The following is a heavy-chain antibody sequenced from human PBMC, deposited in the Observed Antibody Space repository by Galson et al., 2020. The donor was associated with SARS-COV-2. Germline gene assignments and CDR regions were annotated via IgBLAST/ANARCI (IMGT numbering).Heavy chain of an antibody. V-gene: IGHV1-2*02. CDR1: GYTFTGYY. CDR3: ASGPDYGDYFFDA. Sequence: ASVKVSCKASGYTFTGYYMHWVRQAPGQGLEWLGWINPNSGGTNYAQKFQGRVTMTRHTSISTDYMELSRLGSDDPAVYYCASGPDYGDYFFDAWGEGTLVTVSS. CDR2: INPNSGGT. J-gene: IGHJ5*02. D-gene: IGHD4-17*01.